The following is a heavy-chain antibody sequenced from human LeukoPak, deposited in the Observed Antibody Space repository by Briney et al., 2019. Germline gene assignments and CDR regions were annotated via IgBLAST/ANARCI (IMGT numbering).Heavy chain of an antibody. CDR1: RFTFSSYV. J-gene: IGHJ3*02. Sequence: GGSLRLSCAASRFTFSSYVMKWVRQVPGKGLEWVAVISYDGSNKYYADSVKGRFTISRDNSKNTLYLQMNSLRAEDTAVYYCARARFSDAFDIWGQGTMVTVSS. CDR2: ISYDGSNK. CDR3: ARARFSDAFDI. V-gene: IGHV3-30*03.